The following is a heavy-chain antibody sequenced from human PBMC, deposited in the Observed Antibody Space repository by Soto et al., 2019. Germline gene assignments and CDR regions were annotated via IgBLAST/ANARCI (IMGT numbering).Heavy chain of an antibody. CDR2: ISGSGDST. J-gene: IGHJ4*02. CDR1: GFSFSTYA. Sequence: HPGGSLRLSCAASGFSFSTYAMSWVRQAPGRGLEWVSAISGSGDSTYYVDSVKGRFTISRDSSKNTLYLFMHSLRAEDTAVYYCAKEGHYNWFLDYWGQGTLVTVSS. CDR3: AKEGHYNWFLDY. D-gene: IGHD1-1*01. V-gene: IGHV3-23*01.